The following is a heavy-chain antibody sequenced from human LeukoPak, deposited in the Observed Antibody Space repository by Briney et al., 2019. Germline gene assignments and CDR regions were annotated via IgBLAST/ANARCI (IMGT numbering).Heavy chain of an antibody. CDR1: GYTFTSYG. Sequence: ASVKVSCKASGYTFTSYGISWVRQAPGQGLEWMGWISAYNGNTNYAQKLQGRVTMTTDTSTSTAYMELRSLRSDDTAVYYCARDRRDSSGSYYYYMDVWGKGTTVTVSS. CDR3: ARDRRDSSGSYYYYMDV. D-gene: IGHD3-22*01. J-gene: IGHJ6*03. CDR2: ISAYNGNT. V-gene: IGHV1-18*01.